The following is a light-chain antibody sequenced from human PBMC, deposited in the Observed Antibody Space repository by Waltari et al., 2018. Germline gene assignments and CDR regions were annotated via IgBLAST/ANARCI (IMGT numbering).Light chain of an antibody. V-gene: IGKV3-20*01. J-gene: IGKJ2*03. CDR1: QSVSSY. CDR3: QKYSSSPYS. Sequence: VILTHSPATLSLSPGESATLSCRASQSVSSYLAWYQQKPGQAPRLLIYGASSRATGIPDRFSGSGSGTEFTLTISSLEAEDFAVYYCQKYSSSPYSFGQGTKVEIK. CDR2: GAS.